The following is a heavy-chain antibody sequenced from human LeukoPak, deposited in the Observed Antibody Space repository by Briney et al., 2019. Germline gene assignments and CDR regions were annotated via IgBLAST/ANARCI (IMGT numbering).Heavy chain of an antibody. D-gene: IGHD3-3*01. CDR2: VSSSSYI. CDR3: AREFWSGYYSSDY. J-gene: IGHJ4*02. Sequence: SGGSLRLSCAASGFTFSSYSMNWVRQAPGKGLEWVSSVSSSSYIYYADSVKGRFTISRDNAKNSLYLQMNSLRAEDTAVYYCAREFWSGYYSSDYWGQGTLVTVSS. V-gene: IGHV3-21*01. CDR1: GFTFSSYS.